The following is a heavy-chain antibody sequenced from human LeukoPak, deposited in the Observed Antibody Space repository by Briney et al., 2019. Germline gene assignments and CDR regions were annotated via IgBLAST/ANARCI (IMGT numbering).Heavy chain of an antibody. V-gene: IGHV3-7*01. J-gene: IGHJ5*02. CDR1: GFTFSTYW. CDR3: ARIMVASSRWFDP. CDR2: IKQDGSEK. Sequence: GGSLRLSCAASGFTFSTYWMSWVRQAPGKGLEWVANIKQDGSEKYYVDSLKGRLTISRDNSKNSLYLQMNSLSAEDTTLYYCARIMVASSRWFDPWGQGTLVTVPS. D-gene: IGHD2-15*01.